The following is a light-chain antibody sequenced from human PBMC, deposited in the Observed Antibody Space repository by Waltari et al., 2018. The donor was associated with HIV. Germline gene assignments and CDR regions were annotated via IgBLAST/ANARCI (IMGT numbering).Light chain of an antibody. V-gene: IGLV1-40*01. Sequence: QSVLTQPPSVSGAPGQRVTISCTGSSSNIGAGYDIHWYQQFPGTAPKVLIYGNTYRPSGVPDRFSGSKSCSSASLLITGLQAEDDADYYCQSYDISLSGWVFGGGTKLTVL. J-gene: IGLJ3*02. CDR2: GNT. CDR3: QSYDISLSGWV. CDR1: SSNIGAGYD.